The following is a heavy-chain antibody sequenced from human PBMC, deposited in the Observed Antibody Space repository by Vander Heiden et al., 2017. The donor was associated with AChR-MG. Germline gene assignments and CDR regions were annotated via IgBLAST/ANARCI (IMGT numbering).Heavy chain of an antibody. V-gene: IGHV2-5*02. CDR1: GFSLSAAGVG. CDR3: ARKPADINTVLVDAFDL. CDR2: VYWDDDK. D-gene: IGHD4-4*01. Sequence: QITLKESGPTLVTPTQTLTLTCTFSGFSLSAAGVGVAWIRQPPGKALEWLAIVYWDDDKRYSPSLESRLTITKDTSKNRVVLTVTNMDPVDTATYFCARKPADINTVLVDAFDLWGQGTVVTVSS. J-gene: IGHJ3*01.